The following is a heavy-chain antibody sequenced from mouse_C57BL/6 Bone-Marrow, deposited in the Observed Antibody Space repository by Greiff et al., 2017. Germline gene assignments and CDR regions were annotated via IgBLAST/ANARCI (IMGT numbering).Heavy chain of an antibody. CDR1: GYTFTTYP. J-gene: IGHJ2*01. CDR3: ARGGYYGGYDFDY. CDR2: FHPYNDDT. D-gene: IGHD2-3*01. V-gene: IGHV1-47*01. Sequence: QVQLQQSGAELVKPGASVKMSCKASGYTFTTYPIEWMKQNPGKSLEWIGNFHPYNDDTKYNEQFKGKATLTVDKSSSTVYLELSRLTSDDCAVYYGARGGYYGGYDFDYWGQGTTLTVSS.